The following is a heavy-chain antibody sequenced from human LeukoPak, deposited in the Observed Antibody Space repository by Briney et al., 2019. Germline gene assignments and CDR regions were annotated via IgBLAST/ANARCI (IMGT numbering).Heavy chain of an antibody. CDR2: ISSSSSYI. D-gene: IGHD4-11*01. V-gene: IGHV3-21*04. J-gene: IGHJ5*02. CDR3: ARLHIDYRYNWFDP. Sequence: GGSLRLSCAASGFTFSSYSMNWVRQAPGKGLEWVSSISSSSSYIYYADSVKGRFTISRDNAKNSLYLQMNSLRAEDTAVYYCARLHIDYRYNWFDPWGQGTLVTVSS. CDR1: GFTFSSYS.